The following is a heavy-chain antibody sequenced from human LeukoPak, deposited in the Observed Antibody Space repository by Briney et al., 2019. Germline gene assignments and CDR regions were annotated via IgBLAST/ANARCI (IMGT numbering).Heavy chain of an antibody. J-gene: IGHJ4*02. Sequence: PGGSLRLSCAASGFTFSSYSMNWVRQAPGKGLEWVSYISSSSSTIYYADSVKGRFTISRDNSKNTLYLQMDSLRAEDTAVYYCAKSGPPRWGIWFGEYWGQGTLVAVSS. V-gene: IGHV3-48*01. CDR3: AKSGPPRWGIWFGEY. CDR1: GFTFSSYS. CDR2: ISSSSSTI. D-gene: IGHD3-10*01.